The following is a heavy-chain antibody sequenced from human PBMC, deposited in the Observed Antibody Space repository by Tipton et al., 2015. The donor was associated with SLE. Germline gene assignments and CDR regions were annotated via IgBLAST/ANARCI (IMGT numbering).Heavy chain of an antibody. Sequence: QSGAEVKKPGESLKISCQGSGYSFTTYWIGWVRQMPGKGLEWMGIIYPGDSDTRYSPSFQGQVTISADKSISTAYLQWSSLKASDTAMYYCARRAYCGGDWPRECDYWGQGTLGTVSS. D-gene: IGHD2-21*02. CDR1: GYSFTTYW. CDR3: ARRAYCGGDWPRECDY. J-gene: IGHJ4*02. V-gene: IGHV5-51*01. CDR2: IYPGDSDT.